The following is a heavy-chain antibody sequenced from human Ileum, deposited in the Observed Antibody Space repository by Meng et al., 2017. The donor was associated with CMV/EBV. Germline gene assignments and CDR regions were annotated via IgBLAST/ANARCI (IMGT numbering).Heavy chain of an antibody. CDR1: GGSTTSSTYY. J-gene: IGHJ4*02. D-gene: IGHD3-3*01. Sequence: QLQLQESGPGPVKPSGALAPPCTASGGSTTSSTYYLGWIRQPPGKGLEWIGSVYYSGTTYYNPSLKSRVNMSIDTSKNSFSLKLSSATAADTAVYYCARNVGFYSSQIAYWGQGALVTVSS. V-gene: IGHV4-39*07. CDR2: VYYSGTT. CDR3: ARNVGFYSSQIAY.